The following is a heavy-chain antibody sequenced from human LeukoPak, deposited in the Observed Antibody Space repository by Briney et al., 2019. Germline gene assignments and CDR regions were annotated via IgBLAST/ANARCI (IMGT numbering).Heavy chain of an antibody. CDR1: GYSFSSFW. CDR3: ARSRVWGDSRWAFDY. Sequence: GESLKICCQGSGYSFSSFWVGWVRQTPGKGLEWMGVVYPDDSAARYRPSFQGQITFSADKSLDTAYLQWSSLRASDTGIYFCARSRVWGDSRWAFDYWGQGTPVTVSS. D-gene: IGHD3-16*01. J-gene: IGHJ4*02. CDR2: VYPDDSAA. V-gene: IGHV5-51*01.